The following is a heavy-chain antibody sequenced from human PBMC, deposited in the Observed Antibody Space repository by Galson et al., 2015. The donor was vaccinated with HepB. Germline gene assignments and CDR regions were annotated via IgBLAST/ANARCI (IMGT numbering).Heavy chain of an antibody. J-gene: IGHJ4*02. CDR3: AREGMPYDSSGYYYLDY. D-gene: IGHD3-22*01. CDR2: IIPIFGTA. CDR1: GGTFSSYA. Sequence: SVKVSCKASGGTFSSYAISWVRQAPGQGLEWMGGIIPIFGTANYAQKFQGRVTITADESTSTAYMELSSLRSEDAAVYYCAREGMPYDSSGYYYLDYWGQGTLVTVSS. V-gene: IGHV1-69*13.